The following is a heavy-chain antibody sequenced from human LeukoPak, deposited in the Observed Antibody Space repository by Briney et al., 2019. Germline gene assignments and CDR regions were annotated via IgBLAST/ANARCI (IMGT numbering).Heavy chain of an antibody. J-gene: IGHJ4*02. CDR1: GGSFSGYY. D-gene: IGHD4-17*01. V-gene: IGHV4-34*01. CDR2: INHSGST. CDR3: ARATVTYYFDY. Sequence: SETLSLTCAVYGGSFSGYYWSWIRQPPGKGLEWIGEINHSGSTNYNTSLKSRVTISVDTSKNQFSLKLSSVTAADTAVYYCARATVTYYFDYWGQGTLVTVSS.